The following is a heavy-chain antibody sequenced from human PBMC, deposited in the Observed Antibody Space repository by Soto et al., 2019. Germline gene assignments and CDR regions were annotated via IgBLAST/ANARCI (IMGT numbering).Heavy chain of an antibody. CDR3: AREPSRSSDY. CDR1: GYTFTSYD. Sequence: QVQLLQSGAEVKKPGASVKVSCKASGYTFTSYDINWVRQATGQGLEWMGWMNPNSGNTGHAQKGQSRVTFTMSASITPAYMELRSLRSEHTVVYYCAREPSRSSDYWGQGTLVTVS. CDR2: MNPNSGNT. D-gene: IGHD6-13*01. V-gene: IGHV1-8*01. J-gene: IGHJ4*02.